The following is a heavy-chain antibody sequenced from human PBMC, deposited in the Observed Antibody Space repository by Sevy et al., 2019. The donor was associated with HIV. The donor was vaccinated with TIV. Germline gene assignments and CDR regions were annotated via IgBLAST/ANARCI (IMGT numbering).Heavy chain of an antibody. V-gene: IGHV3-7*01. Sequence: GGSLRLSCAASGFTFSSYWMSWVRQAPGKGLEWVANIKQDGSEKYYVDSGKGRFTISRDNAKNSLYLQMNSLRAEDTAVYYCAREHDYSNGIYYGMDVWGQGTTVTVSS. CDR1: GFTFSSYW. CDR2: IKQDGSEK. J-gene: IGHJ6*02. CDR3: AREHDYSNGIYYGMDV. D-gene: IGHD4-4*01.